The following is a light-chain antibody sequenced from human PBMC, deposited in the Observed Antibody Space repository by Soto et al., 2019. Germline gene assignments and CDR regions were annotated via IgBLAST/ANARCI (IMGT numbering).Light chain of an antibody. V-gene: IGLV4-69*01. Sequence: QPVLTQSPSASASLGASVKLTCTLSSGHSSYAIAWHQQRPEKGPRFLMKINSDGSHSKGDGIPDRFSGSSSGAERYLTISSLQSEDEADYYCQTWGTGRGVFGGGTKLTVL. CDR1: SGHSSYA. J-gene: IGLJ3*02. CDR2: INSDGSH. CDR3: QTWGTGRGV.